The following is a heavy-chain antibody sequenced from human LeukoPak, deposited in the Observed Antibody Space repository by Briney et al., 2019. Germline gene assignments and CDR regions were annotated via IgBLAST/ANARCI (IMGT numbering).Heavy chain of an antibody. Sequence: GASVKVSCKASGYTFTDYYMHWVRQAPGQGLEWMGRINPKSGGSNYAQSFQGRVTMTTDTSINTAYMELSGLRSDDTAVYYCARGTSSSPYYFDYWGQGTLVTVSS. CDR2: INPKSGGS. J-gene: IGHJ4*02. CDR3: ARGTSSSPYYFDY. CDR1: GYTFTDYY. V-gene: IGHV1-2*06. D-gene: IGHD2-2*01.